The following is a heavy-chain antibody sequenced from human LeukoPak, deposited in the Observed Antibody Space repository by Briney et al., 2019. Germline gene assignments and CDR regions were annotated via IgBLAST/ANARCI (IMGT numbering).Heavy chain of an antibody. CDR1: GYTFTSYG. CDR3: ARGAETYYDFWSGYEPFDY. V-gene: IGHV1-18*01. J-gene: IGHJ4*02. Sequence: SVKVSCKASGYTFTSYGISWVRQAPGQGLEWMGWISAYNGNTNYAQKLQGRVTMTTDTSTSTAYMELSRLRSDDTAVYYCARGAETYYDFWSGYEPFDYWGQGTLVTVSS. CDR2: ISAYNGNT. D-gene: IGHD3-3*01.